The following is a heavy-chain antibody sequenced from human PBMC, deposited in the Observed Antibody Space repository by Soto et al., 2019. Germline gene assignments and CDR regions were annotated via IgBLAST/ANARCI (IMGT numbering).Heavy chain of an antibody. Sequence: EVKLVESGGGLVQPGGSLRLSCAASGFTFSNYWMYWVRQAPGQGLVWVSRINSDGSVSRYADSVKGRLTSSRDNVKNTQYLQRNSLRVEDTAVYYCARGDCGGGSCYSLAGSFYYDMDVWGKGTTVTVFS. D-gene: IGHD2-15*01. CDR3: ARGDCGGGSCYSLAGSFYYDMDV. J-gene: IGHJ6*03. CDR2: INSDGSVS. V-gene: IGHV3-74*01. CDR1: GFTFSNYW.